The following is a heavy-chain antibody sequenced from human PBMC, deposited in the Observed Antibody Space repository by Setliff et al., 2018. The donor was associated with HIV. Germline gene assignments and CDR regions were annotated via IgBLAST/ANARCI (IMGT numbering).Heavy chain of an antibody. V-gene: IGHV5-51*01. CDR1: GYIFTDYW. CDR3: ARAPRSPLRWRDNLLSSSSFFMDV. CDR2: IYPGDSDT. J-gene: IGHJ6*03. Sequence: GESLKISCEASGYIFTDYWIGWVRQMPGKGLEWMGIIYPGDSDTRYSPSFQGQVTFSADKSISAVYFQWDSLKASDSAIYYCARAPRSPLRWRDNLLSSSSFFMDVWGKGTTVTVSS. D-gene: IGHD2-21*01.